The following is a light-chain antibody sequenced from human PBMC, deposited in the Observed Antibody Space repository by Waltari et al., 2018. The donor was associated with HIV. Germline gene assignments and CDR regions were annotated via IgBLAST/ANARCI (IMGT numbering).Light chain of an antibody. CDR1: QSVSSN. CDR3: QQYNNWPPIT. CDR2: GAS. V-gene: IGKV3-15*01. J-gene: IGKJ5*01. Sequence: EIVTTQSPATLSVPPGVRATLSCRASQSVSSNLAWYQQKPGQAPRLLIYGASTRATGIPARFSGSGSGTEFTLTISSLQSEDFAVYYCQQYNNWPPITFGQGTRLEIK.